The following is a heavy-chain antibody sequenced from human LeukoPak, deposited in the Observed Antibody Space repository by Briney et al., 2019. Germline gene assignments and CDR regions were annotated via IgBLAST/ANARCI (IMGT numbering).Heavy chain of an antibody. J-gene: IGHJ3*02. V-gene: IGHV4-59*08. CDR2: IYYSGST. CDR3: ARTDDSENAFDI. Sequence: SETLSLTCTVSGGSISSYYWSWIRQPPGKGLEWIGYIYYSGSTNYNPSLKGRVTISVDTSKNQFSLKLSSVTAADTAVYYCARTDDSENAFDIWGQGTMVTVSS. CDR1: GGSISSYY. D-gene: IGHD1-1*01.